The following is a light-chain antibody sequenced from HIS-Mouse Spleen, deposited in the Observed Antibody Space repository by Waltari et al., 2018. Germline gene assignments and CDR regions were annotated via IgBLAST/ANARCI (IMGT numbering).Light chain of an antibody. Sequence: SYELTQPPSVSVSPGQTARITCSVDALPKKYAYWYQQKSGQAPVVVIYEDSKRPSGIPERFSGSSSGTMATLTISGAQVEDEADYYCYSTDSSGNHRVFGGGTKLTVL. V-gene: IGLV3-10*01. CDR1: ALPKKY. CDR3: YSTDSSGNHRV. J-gene: IGLJ2*01. CDR2: EDS.